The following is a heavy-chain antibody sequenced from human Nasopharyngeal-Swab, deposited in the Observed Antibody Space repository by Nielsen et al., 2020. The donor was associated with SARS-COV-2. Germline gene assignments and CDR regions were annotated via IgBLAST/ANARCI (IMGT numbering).Heavy chain of an antibody. CDR2: ISYDGSNK. CDR1: GFTFSSYA. CDR3: ARPRDIVVVVSPGGAFDI. J-gene: IGHJ3*02. D-gene: IGHD2-15*01. Sequence: SCAASGFTFSSYAMHWVRQAPGKGLEWVAVISYDGSNKYYADSVKGRFTISRDNSKNTLYLQMNSLRAEDTAVYYCARPRDIVVVVSPGGAFDIWGQGTMVTVSS. V-gene: IGHV3-30*04.